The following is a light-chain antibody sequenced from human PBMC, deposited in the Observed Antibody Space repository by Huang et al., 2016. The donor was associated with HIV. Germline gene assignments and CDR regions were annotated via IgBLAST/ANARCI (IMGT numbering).Light chain of an antibody. V-gene: IGKV3-15*01. J-gene: IGKJ2*01. CDR2: GSS. CDR3: QQYKNWPPYT. Sequence: EIVMTQSPATLSVSPGERATLSCRASQSVSGNLAWYQQKPGQAPRLLIFGSSTRAIGIPARFSGSGSGTEFTLTISSLQSEDFAVYYCQQYKNWPPYTFGQGTKLEI. CDR1: QSVSGN.